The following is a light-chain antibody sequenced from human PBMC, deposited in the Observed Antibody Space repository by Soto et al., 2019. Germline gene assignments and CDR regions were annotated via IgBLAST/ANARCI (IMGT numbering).Light chain of an antibody. CDR1: NIGSKS. CDR3: QVWDSSSDHVV. J-gene: IGLJ2*01. V-gene: IGLV3-21*04. Sequence: SYELTQPPSVSVAPGKTARITCGGNNIGSKSVHWYQQKPGQAPVLVIYYDSNRPSGIPERFSGSNSGNTGTRTISRVEAGDEADYYCQVWDSSSDHVVFGGGTKLTVL. CDR2: YDS.